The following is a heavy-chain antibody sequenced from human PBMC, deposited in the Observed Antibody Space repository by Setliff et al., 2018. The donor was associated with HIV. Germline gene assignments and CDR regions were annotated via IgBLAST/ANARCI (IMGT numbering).Heavy chain of an antibody. J-gene: IGHJ4*02. CDR2: ISWNSGSI. V-gene: IGHV3-9*03. D-gene: IGHD5-18*01. CDR3: ARGYSYGYYFDY. Sequence: SLRLSCAASGFTFDDYAMHWARQAPGKGLEWVSGISWNSGSIGYADSVKGRFTISRDNAKNSLYLQMNSLRAEDMALYYCARGYSYGYYFDYWGQGTLVTV. CDR1: GFTFDDYA.